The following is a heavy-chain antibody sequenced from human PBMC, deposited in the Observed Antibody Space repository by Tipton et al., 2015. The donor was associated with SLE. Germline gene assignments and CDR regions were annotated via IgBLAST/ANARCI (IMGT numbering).Heavy chain of an antibody. J-gene: IGHJ6*02. CDR3: ARSRGLGSCSGDNCYDYYFGMDV. D-gene: IGHD2-15*01. CDR2: IWYDGSNK. CDR1: GFTLSNYE. Sequence: SLRLSCVASGFTLSNYEMSWVRQAPGKGLEWVAVIWYDGSNKYYADSVKGRFTISRDNSKNTLYLQMNSLRAEDTAVYYCARSRGLGSCSGDNCYDYYFGMDVWGQGTTVTVSS. V-gene: IGHV3-33*08.